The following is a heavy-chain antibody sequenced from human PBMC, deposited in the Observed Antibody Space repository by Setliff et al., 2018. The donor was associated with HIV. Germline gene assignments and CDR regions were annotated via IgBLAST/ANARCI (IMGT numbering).Heavy chain of an antibody. CDR3: AKGEGITIFGVVSYY. D-gene: IGHD3-3*01. CDR2: LSEGGYDT. V-gene: IGHV3-23*01. J-gene: IGHJ4*02. CDR1: GFTFSSYG. Sequence: GGSLRLSCAASGFTFSSYGMHWVRQAPGKGLEWVSSLSEGGYDTYYADSVKGRFTISRDNSKNTLYLQMNSLRAEDTAVYYCAKGEGITIFGVVSYYWGQGTLVTVSS.